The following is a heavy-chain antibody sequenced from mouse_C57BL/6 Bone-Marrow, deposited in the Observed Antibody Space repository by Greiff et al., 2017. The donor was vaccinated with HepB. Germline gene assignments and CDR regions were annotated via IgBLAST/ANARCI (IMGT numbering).Heavy chain of an antibody. J-gene: IGHJ1*03. CDR1: GFNIKDYY. CDR3: TTGDYDGDHVWYFDV. D-gene: IGHD2-4*01. CDR2: IDPEDGDT. Sequence: EVKVVESGAELVRPGASVKLSCTASGFNIKDYYMHWVKQRPEQGLEWIGRIDPEDGDTEYAPKFQGKATMTADTSSNTAYLQLSSLTSEDTAVYYCTTGDYDGDHVWYFDVWGTGTTFTVSS. V-gene: IGHV14-1*01.